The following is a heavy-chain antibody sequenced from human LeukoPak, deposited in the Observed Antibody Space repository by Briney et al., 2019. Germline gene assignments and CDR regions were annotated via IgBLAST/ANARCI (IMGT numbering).Heavy chain of an antibody. CDR3: TSPPEYCSGGSCYEEYFQH. J-gene: IGHJ1*01. Sequence: GGSLRLSCAASGFXFSNAWISWVRQAPGKGLEWVGRIKSKTVGGTTDYAAPVKGRFTISRDDSKNTLYLQMNSLKTEDTAVYYCTSPPEYCSGGSCYEEYFQHWGQGTLVTVSS. CDR2: IKSKTVGGTT. V-gene: IGHV3-15*01. CDR1: GFXFSNAW. D-gene: IGHD2-15*01.